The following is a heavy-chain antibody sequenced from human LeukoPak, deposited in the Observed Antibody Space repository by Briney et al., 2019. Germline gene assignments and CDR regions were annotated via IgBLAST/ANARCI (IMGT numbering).Heavy chain of an antibody. CDR2: ISWNSGSI. V-gene: IGHV3-9*01. Sequence: GGSLRLSYAASGFTFDDYAMHWVRQAPGKGLEWVSGISWNSGSIGYADSVKGRFTISRDNAKNSLYLQMNSLRAEDTALYYCAKGPFFSSSDTCGMDVWGQGTTVTVSS. CDR1: GFTFDDYA. J-gene: IGHJ6*02. D-gene: IGHD6-13*01. CDR3: AKGPFFSSSDTCGMDV.